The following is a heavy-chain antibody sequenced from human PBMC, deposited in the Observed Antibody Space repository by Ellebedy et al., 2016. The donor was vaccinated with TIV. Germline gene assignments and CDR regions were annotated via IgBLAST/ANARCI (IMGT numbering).Heavy chain of an antibody. D-gene: IGHD5/OR15-5a*01. J-gene: IGHJ3*02. V-gene: IGHV3-11*01. CDR2: ISNSVNTI. Sequence: GGSLRLSXAASGFTVSGYYMGWIRQAPGKGLEGISYISNSVNTIHYSDSVKGRFTISRDNAKNSLFLQMNSLRAEDTAVYYCARASPITSTIWDALDIWGQGTMVSVSS. CDR3: ARASPITSTIWDALDI. CDR1: GFTVSGYY.